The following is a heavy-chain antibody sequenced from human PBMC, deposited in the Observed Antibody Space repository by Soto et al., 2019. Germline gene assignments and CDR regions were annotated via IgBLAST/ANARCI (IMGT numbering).Heavy chain of an antibody. V-gene: IGHV3-30-3*01. J-gene: IGHJ6*02. CDR1: GFTFSSYA. CDR2: ISYDGSKK. CDR3: ARDLGMDV. Sequence: QVQLVESGGGVVQPGRSLRLSCAASGFTFSSYAMHWVRQAPGKGLEWVAVISYDGSKKYYADSVKGRFTISRDNSKNTLYLQMNSLRAEDTAVYYCARDLGMDVWGQGTTVTVSS.